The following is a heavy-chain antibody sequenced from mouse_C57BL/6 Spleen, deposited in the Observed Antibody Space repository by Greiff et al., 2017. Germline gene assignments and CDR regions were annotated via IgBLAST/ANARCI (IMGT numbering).Heavy chain of an antibody. D-gene: IGHD2-4*01. Sequence: QVPLKQPGAELVMPGASVKLYCKASGYTFTSYWMHWVKQRPGQGLAWIGEIDPSDSYPNSNQKFKGKSTLPVDKSSSTAYIKLSSLPFGDSAVYYCARSDYDRKYYDARDYWGQGTSVTVSS. CDR2: IDPSDSYP. CDR1: GYTFTSYW. CDR3: ARSDYDRKYYDARDY. V-gene: IGHV1-69*01. J-gene: IGHJ4*01.